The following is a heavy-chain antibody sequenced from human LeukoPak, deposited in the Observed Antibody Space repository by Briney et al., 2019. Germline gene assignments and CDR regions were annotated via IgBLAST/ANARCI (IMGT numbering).Heavy chain of an antibody. J-gene: IGHJ5*02. CDR3: AKAPYYYGSGNSVNWFDP. D-gene: IGHD3-10*01. CDR1: GFTFSSYG. Sequence: QSGGSLRLSCAGSGFTFSSYGMHWVRQAPGKGLEWVAFIRYDGSNKYYADSVKGRFTISRDNSKNTLYLQMNSLRAEDTAVYYCAKAPYYYGSGNSVNWFDPWGQGTLVTVSS. CDR2: IRYDGSNK. V-gene: IGHV3-30*02.